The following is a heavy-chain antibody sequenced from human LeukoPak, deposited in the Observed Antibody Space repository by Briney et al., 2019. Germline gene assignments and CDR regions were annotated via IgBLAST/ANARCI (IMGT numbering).Heavy chain of an antibody. V-gene: IGHV1-2*02. CDR3: AREDIVVVQAAIDY. Sequence: ASVKVSCKASGYTFTGYYMHWVRQAPGQGREWMGWINPNSGGTNYAQKFQGRVTMTRDTSISTAYMELSRLRSDDTAVYYCAREDIVVVQAAIDYWGQGTLVTVSS. CDR2: INPNSGGT. J-gene: IGHJ4*02. CDR1: GYTFTGYY. D-gene: IGHD2-2*01.